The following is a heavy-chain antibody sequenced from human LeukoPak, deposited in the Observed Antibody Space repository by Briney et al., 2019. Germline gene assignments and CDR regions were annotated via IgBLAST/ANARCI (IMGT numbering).Heavy chain of an antibody. CDR3: ARYYYGSGSYHNWFDP. D-gene: IGHD3-10*01. V-gene: IGHV3-48*03. CDR1: GFTFSSYE. Sequence: PGGSLRLSCAASGFTFSSYEMNWVRQAPGKGLEWVSYISSSGSTIHYADSVKGRFTISRDNAKNSLYLQMNSLRAEDTAVYYCARYYYGSGSYHNWFDPWGQGTLVTVSS. J-gene: IGHJ5*02. CDR2: ISSSGSTI.